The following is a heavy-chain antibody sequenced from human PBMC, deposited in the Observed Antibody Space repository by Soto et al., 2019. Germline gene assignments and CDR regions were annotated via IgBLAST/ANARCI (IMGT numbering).Heavy chain of an antibody. CDR3: ARDSHSPERFDS. Sequence: SETLSLTCTVSGGSVRSDSFYWSWIRQPPGKGLEWIAFIYHSGSTNYNPSLNSRVTISVDTSKNRFSLKLTSVTAADTAIYYCARDSHSPERFDSWGQGTLVTVSS. V-gene: IGHV4-61*01. D-gene: IGHD5-18*01. J-gene: IGHJ4*02. CDR1: GGSVRSDSFY. CDR2: IYHSGST.